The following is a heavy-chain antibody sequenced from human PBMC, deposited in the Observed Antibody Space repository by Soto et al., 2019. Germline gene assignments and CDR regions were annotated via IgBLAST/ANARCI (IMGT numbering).Heavy chain of an antibody. CDR1: GFTFSSYA. V-gene: IGHV3-64*01. D-gene: IGHD2-2*01. CDR2: ISSNGGST. CDR3: ARGPRHCSSTSCYGYFDY. J-gene: IGHJ4*02. Sequence: GGSLRLSCAASGFTFSSYAMHWVRQAPGKGLEYVSAISSNGGSTYYANSVKGRFTISRDNSKNTLYLQMGSLRAEDMAVYYCARGPRHCSSTSCYGYFDYRGQGTLVTVSS.